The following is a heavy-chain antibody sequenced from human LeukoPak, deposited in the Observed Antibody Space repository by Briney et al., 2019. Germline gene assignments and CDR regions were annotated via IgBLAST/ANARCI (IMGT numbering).Heavy chain of an antibody. D-gene: IGHD5-18*01. CDR1: GFPVSSNY. J-gene: IGHJ4*02. V-gene: IGHV3-53*01. CDR2: IYSGGST. Sequence: GGSLRLSCAASGFPVSSNYMSWVRQAPGKGLEWVSVIYSGGSTYYADSVKGRFTISRDNSKNTLYLQMNSLRAEDTAVYYCANRFSYGPNEYFDYWGQGTLVTVSS. CDR3: ANRFSYGPNEYFDY.